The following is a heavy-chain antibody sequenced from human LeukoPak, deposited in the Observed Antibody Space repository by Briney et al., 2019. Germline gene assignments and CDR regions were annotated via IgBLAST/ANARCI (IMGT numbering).Heavy chain of an antibody. J-gene: IGHJ5*02. Sequence: SETLSLTCTVSGGSISSGDYYWSWIRQPPGKGLEWIAYMYYSGSTHYNPSLKSRVTMSADTSKNQLSLKLSSVTAADTAVYYCARPYYYDSRIDPWGQGILVTASS. D-gene: IGHD3-22*01. V-gene: IGHV4-30-4*01. CDR3: ARPYYYDSRIDP. CDR1: GGSISSGDYY. CDR2: MYYSGST.